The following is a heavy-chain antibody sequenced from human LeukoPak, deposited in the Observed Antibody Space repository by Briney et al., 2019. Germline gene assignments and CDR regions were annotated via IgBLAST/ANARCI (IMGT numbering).Heavy chain of an antibody. CDR2: ITSETYGGTA. J-gene: IGHJ4*02. CDR3: TRDQTPYY. Sequence: PGGSLRLSCTASGFTFGDYAMTWVRQAPGKGLEWVGFITSETYGGTAEYAASVKGRFTISRDDSKSIAYLQMNSLKTEDTAVYYCTRDQTPYYWGQGTLVTVSS. CDR1: GFTFGDYA. V-gene: IGHV3-49*04.